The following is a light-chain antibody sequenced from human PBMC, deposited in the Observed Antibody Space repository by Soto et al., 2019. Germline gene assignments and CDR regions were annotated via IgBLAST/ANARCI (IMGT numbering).Light chain of an antibody. Sequence: IVLTQSPGTLSLSPGARSTLSCRASQSVSNNYLAWYQQKPGQAPRLLIYGASNRATGIPDMFSGSGSGTDFTLTISRLEPEDFAVYYCQQYGSSGTFGQGTKVDIK. V-gene: IGKV3-20*01. CDR1: QSVSNNY. CDR3: QQYGSSGT. J-gene: IGKJ1*01. CDR2: GAS.